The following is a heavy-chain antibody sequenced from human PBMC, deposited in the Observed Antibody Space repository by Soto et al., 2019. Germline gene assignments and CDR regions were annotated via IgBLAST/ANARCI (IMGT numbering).Heavy chain of an antibody. CDR1: GFTFSSYA. D-gene: IGHD2-15*01. J-gene: IGHJ4*02. CDR3: AKYSTYCSGGSCYSAPFDY. CDR2: ISGSGGST. Sequence: EVQLLESGGGLVQPGGSLRLSCAASGFTFSSYAMSWVRQAPGKGLEWVSAISGSGGSTYYADSVKGRFTISRDNSKNTLYLQMNSLRAEDTAVYYCAKYSTYCSGGSCYSAPFDYWGQGTLVTVSS. V-gene: IGHV3-23*01.